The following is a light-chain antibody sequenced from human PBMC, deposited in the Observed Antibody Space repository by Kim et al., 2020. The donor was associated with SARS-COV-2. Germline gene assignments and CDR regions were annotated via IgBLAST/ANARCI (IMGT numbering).Light chain of an antibody. Sequence: PSAKAPRACRASQRVSSYLAWYQQKPGKAPRLLIYDASNRATCIPARFSGRGSGADFPLTISSLEPEDFAVYYCQQRSNWPLSLTVGGGTKVDIK. V-gene: IGKV3-11*01. J-gene: IGKJ4*01. CDR2: DAS. CDR3: QQRSNWPLSLT. CDR1: QRVSSY.